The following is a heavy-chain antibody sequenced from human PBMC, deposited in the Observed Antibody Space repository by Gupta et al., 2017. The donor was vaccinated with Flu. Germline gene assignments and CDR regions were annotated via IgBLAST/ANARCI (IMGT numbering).Heavy chain of an antibody. CDR3: ARSHFWSGYNLQS. J-gene: IGHJ5*02. V-gene: IGHV3-33*01. D-gene: IGHD3-3*02. Sequence: VRQDPGKGLEWVAVLWYDGSKEYYADSVKGRFTISRDSSKTTLYLQMNSLRAEDTAVYYCARSHFWSGYNLQSWGQGTLVTVSS. CDR2: LWYDGSKE.